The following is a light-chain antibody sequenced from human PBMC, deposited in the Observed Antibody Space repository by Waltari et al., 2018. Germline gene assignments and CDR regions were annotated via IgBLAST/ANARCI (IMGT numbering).Light chain of an antibody. CDR2: EDD. V-gene: IGLV6-57*01. CDR1: RGSLAVSY. CDR3: QSYNDSRRV. Sequence: NFVLTRPHSVSDSPGKTVTISCFRTRGSLAVSYVHWYQQRPGSSPTTVIYEDDQRPPGVPDRFSGSVDSSSNSASLTISGLKTEDEADYYCQSYNDSRRVFGGGTKLTVL. J-gene: IGLJ3*02.